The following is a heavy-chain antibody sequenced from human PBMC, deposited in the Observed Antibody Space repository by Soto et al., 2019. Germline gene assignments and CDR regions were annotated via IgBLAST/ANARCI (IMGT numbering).Heavy chain of an antibody. J-gene: IGHJ4*02. D-gene: IGHD4-17*01. CDR3: ARDPTVTTLAGWTYYFDY. Sequence: ASVKVSCKASGYTFTGYYMHWVRQAPGQGLEWMGWINPNSGGTNYAQKFQGRVTMTRDTSISTAYMELSRLRSDDTAVYYCARDPTVTTLAGWTYYFDYWGPGTLVTVSS. V-gene: IGHV1-2*02. CDR1: GYTFTGYY. CDR2: INPNSGGT.